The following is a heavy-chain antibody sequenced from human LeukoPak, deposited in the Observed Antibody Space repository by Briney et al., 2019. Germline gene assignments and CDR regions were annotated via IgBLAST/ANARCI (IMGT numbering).Heavy chain of an antibody. CDR2: ISRGSQYT. CDR3: ARGPTHLCYVGSCLTRYFGL. Sequence: GESLRLSCTASGFTFSTYSFTWVRQAPGKGLDWVSSISRGSQYTFYAASVKGRFTISRDNANNALFLQMDSLRVEDTAVYYCARGPTHLCYVGSCLTRYFGLWGRGILVTVSS. CDR1: GFTFSTYS. D-gene: IGHD2-15*01. J-gene: IGHJ2*01. V-gene: IGHV3-21*06.